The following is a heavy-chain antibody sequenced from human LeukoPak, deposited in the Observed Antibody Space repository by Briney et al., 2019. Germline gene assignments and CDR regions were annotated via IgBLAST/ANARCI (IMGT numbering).Heavy chain of an antibody. J-gene: IGHJ5*02. D-gene: IGHD5-18*01. V-gene: IGHV3-30-3*01. Sequence: GGSLRLSCAASGFTFSSYAMHWVRQAPGKGLEWVAVISYDGSNKYYADSVKGRFTISRDNSKNTLYLQMNSLRAEDTAVYYCARDPGYSYGYAGWFDPWGQGTLVTVSS. CDR1: GFTFSSYA. CDR2: ISYDGSNK. CDR3: ARDPGYSYGYAGWFDP.